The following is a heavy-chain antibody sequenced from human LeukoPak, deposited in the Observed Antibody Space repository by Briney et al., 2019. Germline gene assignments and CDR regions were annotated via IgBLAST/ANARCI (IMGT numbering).Heavy chain of an antibody. Sequence: SETLSLTCAVYGGSFSGYYWSWIRQPPGKGLEWIGEINHSGSTNYNPSLKSRVTISVDTSKNQFSLKLSSVTAADTAVYYCARDSYYYDSSGYYSFDYWGQGTLVTVSS. CDR1: GGSFSGYY. CDR3: ARDSYYYDSSGYYSFDY. D-gene: IGHD3-22*01. V-gene: IGHV4-34*01. CDR2: INHSGST. J-gene: IGHJ4*02.